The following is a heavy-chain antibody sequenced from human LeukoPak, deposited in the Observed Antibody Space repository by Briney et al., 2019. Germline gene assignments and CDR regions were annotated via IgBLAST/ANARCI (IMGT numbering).Heavy chain of an antibody. CDR1: GFTFSSYA. J-gene: IGHJ4*02. CDR3: ARVGYSGYDYDY. CDR2: ITENGDNT. V-gene: IGHV3-23*01. D-gene: IGHD5-12*01. Sequence: GGSLRLSCAASGFTFSSYAMSWVRQAPGKGLEWVSGITENGDNTYYADSVKGRFTISRDNSKNTLFLQMNSLRAEDTAVYYCARVGYSGYDYDYWGQGTLVTVSS.